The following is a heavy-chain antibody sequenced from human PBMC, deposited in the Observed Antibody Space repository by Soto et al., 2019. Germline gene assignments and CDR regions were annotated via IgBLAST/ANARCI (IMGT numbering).Heavy chain of an antibody. CDR3: AKGAHYGDLTSYCYYGMDV. D-gene: IGHD4-17*01. CDR1: GFTFSSYG. CDR2: ISYDGSNK. J-gene: IGHJ6*02. V-gene: IGHV3-30*18. Sequence: QVQLVESGGGVVQPGRSLRLSCAASGFTFSSYGMHWVRQAPGKGLEWVAVISYDGSNKYYADSVKGRFTISRDNSKNTLYLQMNSLRAEDTAVYYCAKGAHYGDLTSYCYYGMDVWGQGTTVTVSS.